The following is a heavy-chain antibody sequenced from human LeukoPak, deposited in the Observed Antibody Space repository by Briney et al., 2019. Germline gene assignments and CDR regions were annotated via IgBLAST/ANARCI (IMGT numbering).Heavy chain of an antibody. D-gene: IGHD3-22*01. Sequence: SETLSLTCTVSGGSISSYYWSWIRQPPGKGLEWIGYIYYSGSTNYNPSLKSRVTISVDTSKNQFSLKLSSVTAADTAVYYCARSQYYYDSSGYYGNAFDIWGQGTMVTVSS. CDR1: GGSISSYY. J-gene: IGHJ3*02. V-gene: IGHV4-59*12. CDR2: IYYSGST. CDR3: ARSQYYYDSSGYYGNAFDI.